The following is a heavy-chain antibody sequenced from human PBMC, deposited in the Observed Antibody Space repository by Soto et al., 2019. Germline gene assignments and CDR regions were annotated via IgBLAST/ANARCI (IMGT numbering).Heavy chain of an antibody. Sequence: ASVKVSCKASGYTFTSYGISWVRQAPGQGLEWMGWISAYNGNKNYAQKLQGRVTMTTDTSTSTAYMELRSLRADDTAVYYCAREDIVVVPAPTDYYYYYYMDVWGKGTTVTVSS. J-gene: IGHJ6*03. CDR2: ISAYNGNK. D-gene: IGHD2-2*01. CDR1: GYTFTSYG. V-gene: IGHV1-18*01. CDR3: AREDIVVVPAPTDYYYYYYMDV.